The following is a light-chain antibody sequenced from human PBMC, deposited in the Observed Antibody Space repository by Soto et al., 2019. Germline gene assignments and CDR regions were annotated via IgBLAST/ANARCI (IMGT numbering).Light chain of an antibody. CDR3: QQLSGYPWT. J-gene: IGKJ1*01. CDR2: DTS. CDR1: QGIGDT. V-gene: IGKV3-15*01. Sequence: EIVMTQSPATLSVSPGEGATLSCRASQGIGDTLAWYQQKPGQTPRLLIYDTSIRATGVPSRFSGRGSGTDFTLTISSLQPEDFATYSCQQLSGYPWTFGQGTKVEIK.